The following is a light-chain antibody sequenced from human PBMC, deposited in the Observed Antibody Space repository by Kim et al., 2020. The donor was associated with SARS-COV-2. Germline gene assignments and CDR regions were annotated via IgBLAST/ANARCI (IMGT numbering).Light chain of an antibody. Sequence: SSELTQDPAVSVALGQTVRITCQGDSLRRYDADWYRHKPGQAPILVIYGKDKRPSGIPDRFSGSTSGNTASLTITGAQAEDGADYYCSSRDISGDLWVFGGGTKVTVL. CDR3: SSRDISGDLWV. V-gene: IGLV3-19*01. CDR2: GKD. CDR1: SLRRYD. J-gene: IGLJ3*02.